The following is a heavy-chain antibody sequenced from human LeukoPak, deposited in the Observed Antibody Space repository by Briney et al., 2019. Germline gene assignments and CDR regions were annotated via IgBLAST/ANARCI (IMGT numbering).Heavy chain of an antibody. V-gene: IGHV3-20*04. CDR3: AREGVGYYGSSGPGDAFDI. D-gene: IGHD3-22*01. Sequence: GGPLRLFCAASGFTLDDYEMRWVRQAPGKGLEWVSGIYWCGGRTGYADSVKGRFTISRDNAKNSLYLQMYSLRAEDTALYYCAREGVGYYGSSGPGDAFDIWGQGTMVTVSS. CDR2: IYWCGGRT. J-gene: IGHJ3*02. CDR1: GFTLDDYE.